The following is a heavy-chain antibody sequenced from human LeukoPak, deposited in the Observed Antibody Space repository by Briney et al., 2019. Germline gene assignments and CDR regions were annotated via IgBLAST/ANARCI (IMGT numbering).Heavy chain of an antibody. CDR2: MGTSGDSP. CDR3: ARDWSADY. V-gene: IGHV3-23*01. CDR1: GFTFSSYA. J-gene: IGHJ4*02. Sequence: GGSLRLSCTASGFTFSSYAMTWVRQAPGKGLKWVSAMGTSGDSPKYADSVKGRFTMSRDSSKNTVYLQMNSLRPEDTAVYYCARDWSADYWGQGTLVTVSS.